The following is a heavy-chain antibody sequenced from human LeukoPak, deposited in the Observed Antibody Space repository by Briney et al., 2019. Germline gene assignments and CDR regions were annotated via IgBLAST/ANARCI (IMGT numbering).Heavy chain of an antibody. CDR1: GYTFTSYD. Sequence: ASVKVSCKASGYTFTSYDINWVRQATGQGLEWMGWMNPNSGNTGYAQKFQGRITMTRNTSISTAYMELSSLRSEDTAVYYCARGLGALRYFDWLDYYYYGMDVWGQGTTVTVSS. V-gene: IGHV1-8*01. D-gene: IGHD3-9*01. J-gene: IGHJ6*02. CDR3: ARGLGALRYFDWLDYYYYGMDV. CDR2: MNPNSGNT.